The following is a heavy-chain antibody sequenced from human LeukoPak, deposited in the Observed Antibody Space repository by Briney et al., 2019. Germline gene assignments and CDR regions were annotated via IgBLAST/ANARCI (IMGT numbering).Heavy chain of an antibody. D-gene: IGHD2-2*01. CDR2: ISSNGGIT. V-gene: IGHV3-64*01. Sequence: PGGPLRLSCAASGFTFSNYAMHWVRQAPGKGLEYVSAISSNGGITYYANSVEGRFTISRDNSKNTLYLQMGSLRAEDMAVYYCARGQLLLSYYYGMDVWGQGTTVTVSS. CDR3: ARGQLLLSYYYGMDV. CDR1: GFTFSNYA. J-gene: IGHJ6*02.